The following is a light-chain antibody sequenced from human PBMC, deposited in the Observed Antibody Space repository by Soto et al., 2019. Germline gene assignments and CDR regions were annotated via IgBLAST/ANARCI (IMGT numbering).Light chain of an antibody. CDR1: QRISTTY. V-gene: IGKV3-20*01. Sequence: EIVLMQSPGTVSLSPGERATLSCRASQRISTTYLAWYQQKPGQAPRLLIYGASSRATGIPDRFSGSGSGTDFTLTISRLEPEDFAVYYCQQYDRYTKGTFGQGTKVEIK. J-gene: IGKJ1*01. CDR3: QQYDRYTKGT. CDR2: GAS.